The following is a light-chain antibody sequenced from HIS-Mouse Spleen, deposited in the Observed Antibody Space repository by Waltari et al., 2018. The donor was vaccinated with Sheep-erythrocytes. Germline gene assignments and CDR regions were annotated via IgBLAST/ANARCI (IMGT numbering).Light chain of an antibody. CDR1: SSDVGGYNY. CDR2: DVS. J-gene: IGLJ1*01. V-gene: IGLV2-11*01. Sequence: QSALTQPRSVSGSPGQSVTISCTGTSSDVGGYNYVSWYQQYPGKAPKLMIYDVSKRPSGVPALFSGSKSGNTASLTISWLQAEDEADYYCCSYAGSYNHVFATGTKVTVL. CDR3: CSYAGSYNHV.